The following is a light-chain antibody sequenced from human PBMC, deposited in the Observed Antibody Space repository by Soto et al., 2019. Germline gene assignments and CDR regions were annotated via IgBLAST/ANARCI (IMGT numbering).Light chain of an antibody. CDR2: AAS. Sequence: DIQMTQSPSSLSASVGDTVTITCRASQSIANYLNWYQQKPGKAPNLLIHAASTLQSGVPSRFSGGGTGTDFTLTIGSLQPEDFATYYCQQSYSIPRTCGQGTKVDIK. J-gene: IGKJ1*01. CDR1: QSIANY. V-gene: IGKV1-39*01. CDR3: QQSYSIPRT.